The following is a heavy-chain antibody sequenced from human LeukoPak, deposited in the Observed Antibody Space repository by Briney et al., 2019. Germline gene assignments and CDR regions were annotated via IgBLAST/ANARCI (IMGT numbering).Heavy chain of an antibody. J-gene: IGHJ4*02. CDR2: IYYSGST. CDR1: GGSISSTTHY. CDR3: ARDRATYYYGSGSTTSFDY. D-gene: IGHD3-10*01. Sequence: SETLSLTCTVSGGSISSTTHYWGWIRQPPGKGLEWIGSIYYSGSTHYNPSLKSRVTISVDTSNNQFSLKLSSVTAADTAVYYCARDRATYYYGSGSTTSFDYWGQGTLVTVSS. V-gene: IGHV4-39*07.